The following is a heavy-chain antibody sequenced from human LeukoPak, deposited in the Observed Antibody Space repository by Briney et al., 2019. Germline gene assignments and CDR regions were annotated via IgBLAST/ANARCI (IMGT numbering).Heavy chain of an antibody. D-gene: IGHD4-17*01. CDR1: GFTFSSYA. CDR3: ARASTAVTTRDYFDY. V-gene: IGHV3-74*01. Sequence: GGSLRLSCAASGFTFSSYAMTWVRQAPGKGLVWVSRIKSDGSSTTYADSVKGRFTLSRDNAKNTLYLEMNSLRAEDTAVYHCARASTAVTTRDYFDYWGQGTLVTVSS. J-gene: IGHJ4*02. CDR2: IKSDGSST.